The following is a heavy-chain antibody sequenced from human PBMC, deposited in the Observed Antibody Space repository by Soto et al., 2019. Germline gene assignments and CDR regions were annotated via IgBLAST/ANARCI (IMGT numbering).Heavy chain of an antibody. J-gene: IGHJ4*02. Sequence: SETLSLTCTFSGVSISSDGFYWSWIRQPPGKGLEWIAYSYYSGSTYYNPSLKSRVTTSLDASKNQFSLKLSSVTAADTAVYYCARADTHMGTPENWGLVTLVTVSS. D-gene: IGHD2-15*01. CDR2: SYYSGST. V-gene: IGHV4-30-4*01. CDR3: ARADTHMGTPEN. CDR1: GVSISSDGFY.